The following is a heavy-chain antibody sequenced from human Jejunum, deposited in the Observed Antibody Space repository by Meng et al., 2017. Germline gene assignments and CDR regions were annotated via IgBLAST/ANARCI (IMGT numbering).Heavy chain of an antibody. Sequence: GESPKISCVAPGFTLSSYEMNWVRQAPGKGLEWVSYISSSGTNIFYADSVKGRFTIPRDNSINTLYLQMNSLRVEDTAIYYCVKERGPRTPFDYWGQGTLVTVSS. V-gene: IGHV3-48*03. CDR1: GFTLSSYE. J-gene: IGHJ4*02. D-gene: IGHD1-14*01. CDR3: VKERGPRTPFDY. CDR2: ISSSGTNI.